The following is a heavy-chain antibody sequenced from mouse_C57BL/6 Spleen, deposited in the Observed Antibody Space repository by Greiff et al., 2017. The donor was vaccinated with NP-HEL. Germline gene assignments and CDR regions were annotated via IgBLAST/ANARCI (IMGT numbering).Heavy chain of an antibody. CDR1: GFTFSDYY. CDR3: ARDLYDYGFDY. D-gene: IGHD2-4*01. J-gene: IGHJ2*01. Sequence: EVRLVESEGGLVQPGSSIKLSCTASGFTFSDYYMAWVRQVPEKGLEWVANINYDGSSTYYLDSLKSRFIISRDNAKNILYLQMSSLKSEDTATYYCARDLYDYGFDYWGQGTTLTVSS. V-gene: IGHV5-16*01. CDR2: INYDGSST.